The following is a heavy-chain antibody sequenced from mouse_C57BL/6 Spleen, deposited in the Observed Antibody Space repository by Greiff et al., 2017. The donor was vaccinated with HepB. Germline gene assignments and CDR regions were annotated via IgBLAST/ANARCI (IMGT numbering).Heavy chain of an antibody. CDR3: ARADGYPRDFDV. CDR1: GYAFTNYL. D-gene: IGHD2-3*01. Sequence: QVQLQQSGAELVRPGTSVKVSCKASGYAFTNYLIEWVKQRPGQGLEWIGVINPGSGGTNYNEKFKGKATLTADKSSSTAYMQLSSLTSEDSAVYFCARADGYPRDFDVWGTGTTVTVSS. CDR2: INPGSGGT. J-gene: IGHJ1*03. V-gene: IGHV1-54*01.